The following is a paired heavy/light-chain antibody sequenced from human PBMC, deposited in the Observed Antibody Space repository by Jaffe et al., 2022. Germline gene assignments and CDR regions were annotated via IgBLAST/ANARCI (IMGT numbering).Heavy chain of an antibody. CDR1: GGTFSRNT. CDR3: ARWGGVASSSGWYGPGDF. CDR2: IIPIFGTA. V-gene: IGHV1-69*01. Sequence: QVQLVQSGAEVRKPGSSVKVSCKASGGTFSRNTITWVRQAPGHGLEWIGGIIPIFGTANYAQKFQGRVTFTADESKSTAFMELGSLRSEDTAVYYCARWGGVASSSGWYGPGDFWGQGTLVTVSS. J-gene: IGHJ4*02. D-gene: IGHD6-19*01.
Light chain of an antibody. CDR3: HNYGSSPLT. CDR2: GAS. CDR1: QSISRIY. Sequence: EIVLTQSPGTLSLSPGERATLSCRASQSISRIYLAWYQQKPGQAPRLLIYGASNRAAGIPDRFSGSGSGTDFTLTISRLEPEDFAVYYCHNYGSSPLTFGGGTKVEIK. V-gene: IGKV3-20*01. J-gene: IGKJ4*01.